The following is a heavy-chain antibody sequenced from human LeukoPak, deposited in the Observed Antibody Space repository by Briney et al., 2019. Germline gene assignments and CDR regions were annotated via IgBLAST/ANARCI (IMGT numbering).Heavy chain of an antibody. D-gene: IGHD2-15*01. CDR2: ISAYNGNT. V-gene: IGHV1-18*04. Sequence: ASVKVSCKASGYTFTSYGISWVRQAPGQGLEWMGWISAYNGNTNYAQKLQGRVTMTTDASTSTAYRGLGSLRPDDTAGFDCRRGMVGGDYWAQETLVSVSS. CDR3: RRGMVGGDY. CDR1: GYTFTSYG. J-gene: IGHJ4*02.